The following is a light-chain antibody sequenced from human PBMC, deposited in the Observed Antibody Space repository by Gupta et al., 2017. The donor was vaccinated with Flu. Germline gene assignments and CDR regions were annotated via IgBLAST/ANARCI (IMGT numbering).Light chain of an antibody. CDR1: PIRD. Sequence: PIRDACWYQQKADQTPMLVIYEDSKRPAWIPARFSGSSAGTMATVTISGAQVEDEADYYCYSTDSSGRGVFGGGTKLTVL. CDR2: EDS. CDR3: YSTDSSGRGV. J-gene: IGLJ3*02. V-gene: IGLV3-10*01.